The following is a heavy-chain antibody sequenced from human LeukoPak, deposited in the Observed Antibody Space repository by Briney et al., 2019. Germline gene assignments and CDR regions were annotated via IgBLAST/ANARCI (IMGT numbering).Heavy chain of an antibody. Sequence: GGSLRLSCAASGFIFSDHYMDWVRQAPGKGLEWVGRTRNKANSYTTEYAASVKGRFTISRDDSKNSLYLQMNSLKTEDTAVYYCAREPTTTNYYFDYWGQGTLVTVSS. CDR2: TRNKANSYTT. CDR3: AREPTTTNYYFDY. CDR1: GFIFSDHY. V-gene: IGHV3-72*01. D-gene: IGHD1-1*01. J-gene: IGHJ4*02.